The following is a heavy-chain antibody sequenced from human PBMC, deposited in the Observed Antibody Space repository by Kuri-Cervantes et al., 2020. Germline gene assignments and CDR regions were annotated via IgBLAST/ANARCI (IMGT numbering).Heavy chain of an antibody. V-gene: IGHV3-23*01. CDR2: ISVSGDST. Sequence: GESLKISCAASGFTFSSYAMSWVRQAPGKGLEWVSAISVSGDSTYYADSVKGRFTISRDNSKNTLYLQMNSLRAEDTAVYYCAGDSRGAVAAGGMDVWGQGTTVTVSS. CDR3: AGDSRGAVAAGGMDV. D-gene: IGHD6-19*01. CDR1: GFTFSSYA. J-gene: IGHJ6*02.